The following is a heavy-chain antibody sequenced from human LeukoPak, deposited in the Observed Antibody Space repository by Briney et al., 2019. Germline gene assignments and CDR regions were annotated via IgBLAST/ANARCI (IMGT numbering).Heavy chain of an antibody. V-gene: IGHV4-39*01. CDR1: GGSISGTSYY. Sequence: SETLSLTCTVSGGSISGTSYYWGWIRQPPGKGLEWIGGIYYSGSTYYNPSLKSRVTISVDTSKNQFSLKLTSVTAADTAVYYCARSWFSTGPADYWGRGTLVTVSS. J-gene: IGHJ4*02. CDR2: IYYSGST. CDR3: ARSWFSTGPADY. D-gene: IGHD6-13*01.